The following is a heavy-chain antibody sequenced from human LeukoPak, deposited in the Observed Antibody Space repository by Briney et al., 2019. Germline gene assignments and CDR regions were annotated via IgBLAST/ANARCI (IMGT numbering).Heavy chain of an antibody. Sequence: GESLKISCAASGFTFSTYAMSWVRQAPGKGLEWVSVISNSGGSTYYADSVKGRFTISRDNSKNTLYLQMNSLRAEDTALYYCATTYTSSWYNYWGQGTPVTVSS. D-gene: IGHD6-13*01. J-gene: IGHJ4*02. CDR1: GFTFSTYA. CDR2: ISNSGGST. V-gene: IGHV3-23*01. CDR3: ATTYTSSWYNY.